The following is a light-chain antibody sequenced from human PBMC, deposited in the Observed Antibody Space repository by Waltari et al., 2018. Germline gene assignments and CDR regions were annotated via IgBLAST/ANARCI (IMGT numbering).Light chain of an antibody. J-gene: IGKJ1*01. CDR2: DAS. CDR1: QGVSSSY. Sequence: EFVLTQSPGTLSLSPGERATLSCRASQGVSSSYLAWYQQKPGQAPKLRIYDASSRATGIPDRFRGSGSGTDFTLTISSLQAEDVAVYYCQQHYGTEWTFGQGTNVGIK. V-gene: IGKV3-20*01. CDR3: QQHYGTEWT.